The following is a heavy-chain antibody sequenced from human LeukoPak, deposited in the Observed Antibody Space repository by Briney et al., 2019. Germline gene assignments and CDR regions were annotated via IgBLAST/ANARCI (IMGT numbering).Heavy chain of an antibody. D-gene: IGHD6-19*01. Sequence: GGSLRLSCAASGFTVSSNYMSWVRQAPGKGLEWVANIKQDGSEKYYVDSVKGRFTISRDNAKNSLYLQMNSLRAEDTAVYYCARDDEFGIAVAGSWYYYYYMDVWGKGTTVTISS. CDR1: GFTVSSNY. CDR2: IKQDGSEK. J-gene: IGHJ6*03. V-gene: IGHV3-7*01. CDR3: ARDDEFGIAVAGSWYYYYYMDV.